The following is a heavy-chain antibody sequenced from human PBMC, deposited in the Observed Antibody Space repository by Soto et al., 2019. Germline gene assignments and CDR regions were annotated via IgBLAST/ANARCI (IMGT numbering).Heavy chain of an antibody. D-gene: IGHD1-26*01. CDR3: AKEGPGGGRHFYYGMDV. J-gene: IGHJ6*02. CDR2: ITNDGNNE. Sequence: LVESGGGVVQPGRSLRLSCAASGFVFSDYGMHWVRQAPGKGLEWVALITNDGNNEYYRESVKGRFSISRGRSTNTVDLLMNSLRPEDTGVYYCAKEGPGGGRHFYYGMDVWGQGTTVTVSS. V-gene: IGHV3-30*18. CDR1: GFVFSDYG.